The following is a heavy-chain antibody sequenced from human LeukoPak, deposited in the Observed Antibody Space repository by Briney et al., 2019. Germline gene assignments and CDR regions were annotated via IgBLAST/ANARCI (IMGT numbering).Heavy chain of an antibody. CDR1: GFTFDDYA. D-gene: IGHD5-18*01. V-gene: IGHV3-9*01. CDR2: ISWNSGSI. J-gene: IGHJ4*02. Sequence: GGSLRLSCAASGFTFDDYAMHWVRQAPGKGLEWVSGISWNSGSIGYADSVKGRSTISRDNAKNSLYLQMNSLRAEDTALYYCAKDSTSYVDTAMVHYWGQGTLVTVSS. CDR3: AKDSTSYVDTAMVHY.